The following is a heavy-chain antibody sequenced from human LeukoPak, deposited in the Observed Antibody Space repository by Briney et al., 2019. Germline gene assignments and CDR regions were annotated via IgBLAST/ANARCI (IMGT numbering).Heavy chain of an antibody. Sequence: ASVKVSCEASGYTFADYYVHWVRQAPGQGLEWMGWINPNSGGTNYAQKFQGRVTMTRDTSISTAYMELSRLRSDDTAVYYCARGGGRYCSSTSCYPHFDYWGQGTLVTVSS. CDR3: ARGGGRYCSSTSCYPHFDY. CDR2: INPNSGGT. D-gene: IGHD2-2*01. V-gene: IGHV1-2*02. J-gene: IGHJ4*02. CDR1: GYTFADYY.